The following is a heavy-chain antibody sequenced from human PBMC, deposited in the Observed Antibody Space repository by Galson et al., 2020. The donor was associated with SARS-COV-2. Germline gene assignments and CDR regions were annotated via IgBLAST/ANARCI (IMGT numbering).Heavy chain of an antibody. CDR1: GFSLSTSGMR. CDR2: IDWDDDK. CDR3: ARTYYDILTGYYSAFDI. Sequence: SGPTLVKPTQTLTLTCTFSGFSLSTSGMRVSWIRQPPGKALEWLARIDWDDDKFYSTSLKTRLTISKGTSKNQVVLTMTNMDPVDTATYYCARTYYDILTGYYSAFDIWGQGTMVTVSS. J-gene: IGHJ3*02. D-gene: IGHD3-9*01. V-gene: IGHV2-70*04.